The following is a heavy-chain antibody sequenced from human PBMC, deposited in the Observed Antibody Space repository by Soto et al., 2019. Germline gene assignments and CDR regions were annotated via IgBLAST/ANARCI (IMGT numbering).Heavy chain of an antibody. V-gene: IGHV4-4*07. D-gene: IGHD4-17*01. Sequence: SETLSLTCTVSGGSISSYYWSWIRQPAGKGLEWIGRIYTSGSTNYNPSLKSRVTMSVDTSNNQFSLKLSSVTAADTAVYYCARDQVTFGDYELDYWGQGTLVTVSS. CDR1: GGSISSYY. J-gene: IGHJ4*02. CDR2: IYTSGST. CDR3: ARDQVTFGDYELDY.